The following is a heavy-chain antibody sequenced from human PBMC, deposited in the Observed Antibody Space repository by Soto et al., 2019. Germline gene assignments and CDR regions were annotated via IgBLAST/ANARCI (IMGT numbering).Heavy chain of an antibody. CDR2: IKQDGSEK. J-gene: IGHJ6*03. CDR1: GFTFSTYW. D-gene: IGHD5-18*01. CDR3: ARKRREYSYGYYYYMDV. V-gene: IGHV3-7*01. Sequence: EVQLVESGGGLVQPGGSLRLSCAASGFTFSTYWMSWVRQAPGKGLEWVANIKQDGSEKYYVDSVKGRFTISRDNAKNSLYLQMNSLRAEDTAVYYCARKRREYSYGYYYYMDVWGKGTTVTVSS.